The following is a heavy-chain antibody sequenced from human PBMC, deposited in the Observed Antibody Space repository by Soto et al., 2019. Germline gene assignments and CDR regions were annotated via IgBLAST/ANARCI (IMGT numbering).Heavy chain of an antibody. V-gene: IGHV3-30*18. CDR2: ISYDGSNK. J-gene: IGHJ6*02. D-gene: IGHD6-13*01. CDR3: AKDRASSSFYYYYYGMDV. Sequence: LRLSCAASGFTFSSYGMHWVRQAPGKGLEWVAVISYDGSNKYYADSVKGRFTISRDNSKNTLYLQMNSLRAEDTAVYYCAKDRASSSFYYYYYGMDVWGQGTTVTVSS. CDR1: GFTFSSYG.